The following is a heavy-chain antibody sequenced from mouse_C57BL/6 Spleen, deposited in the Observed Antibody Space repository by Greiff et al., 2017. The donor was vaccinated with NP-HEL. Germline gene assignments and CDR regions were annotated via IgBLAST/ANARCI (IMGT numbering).Heavy chain of an antibody. D-gene: IGHD1-1*01. CDR3: ARRTTVVATPWYFDV. CDR2: IYPGSGST. CDR1: GYTFTSYW. J-gene: IGHJ1*03. V-gene: IGHV1-55*01. Sequence: QVQLKQPGAELVKPGASVKMSCKASGYTFTSYWITWVKQRPGQGLEWIGDIYPGSGSTNYNEKFKSKATLTVDTSSSTAYMQLSSLTSEDSAVYYCARRTTVVATPWYFDVWGTGTTVTVSS.